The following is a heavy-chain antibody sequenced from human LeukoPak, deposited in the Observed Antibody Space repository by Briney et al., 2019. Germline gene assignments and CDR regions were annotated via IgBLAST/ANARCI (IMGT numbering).Heavy chain of an antibody. CDR3: ARPYSYYYYMDV. Sequence: SETLSLTCAVYGGSFSGYYWSWIRQPPGKGLEWIGEINHSGSTNYNPSLKSRVTISVDTSKTQFSLKLSSVTAADTAVYYCARPYSYYYYMDVWGKGTTVTISS. CDR1: GGSFSGYY. V-gene: IGHV4-34*01. CDR2: INHSGST. J-gene: IGHJ6*03.